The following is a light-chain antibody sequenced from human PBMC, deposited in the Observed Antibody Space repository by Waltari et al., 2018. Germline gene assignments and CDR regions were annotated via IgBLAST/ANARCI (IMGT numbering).Light chain of an antibody. CDR2: AVP. Sequence: QSALTQPASVSGSPGPSITISSTGTSSDVGNFNLASRYQKHPGKVPKLIIYAVPNRPSGVSNHFSGSKSGNTASLAITGLRSEDEADYYCATWDASLSCWVFGGGTKLTVL. CDR3: ATWDASLSCWV. J-gene: IGLJ3*02. CDR1: SSDVGNFNL. V-gene: IGLV2-14*02.